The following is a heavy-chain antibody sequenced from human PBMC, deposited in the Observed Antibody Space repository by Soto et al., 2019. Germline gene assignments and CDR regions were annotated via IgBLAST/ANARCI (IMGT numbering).Heavy chain of an antibody. J-gene: IGHJ4*02. CDR2: IKQDGSEK. D-gene: IGHD3-10*01. CDR3: VRERGGSGGGELDY. V-gene: IGHV3-7*01. CDR1: GFTFSSYW. Sequence: EVQLVESGGGLVQPGGSLRLSCEASGFTFSSYWMSWVRQAPGKGLEWVANIKQDGSEKYYVDSVKGRFTISRDNAKKSLDLQMNSVRAEDTAVYDCVRERGGSGGGELDYWGQGTLVTVSS.